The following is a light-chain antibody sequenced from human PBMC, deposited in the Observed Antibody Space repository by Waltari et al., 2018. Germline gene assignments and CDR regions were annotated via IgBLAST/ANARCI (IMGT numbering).Light chain of an antibody. CDR3: QQYGGSSLT. J-gene: IGKJ4*01. CDR2: DAS. V-gene: IGKV3D-20*01. Sequence: EIVLTQSPATLSLSPGERATLSCGASQSISSRSLAWYQQKPGLAPRLLIYDASSRATGIPDRFSGSGSGTDFTLTIGRLEPEDVAVYHCQQYGGSSLTFGGGTRVEIK. CDR1: QSISSRS.